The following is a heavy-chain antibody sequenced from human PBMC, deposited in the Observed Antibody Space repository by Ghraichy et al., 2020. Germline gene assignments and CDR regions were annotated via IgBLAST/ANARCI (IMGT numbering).Heavy chain of an antibody. Sequence: GESLNISCAASGFTFSSYWMSWVRQAPGKGLEWVANIKQDGSEKYYVDSVKGRFTISRDNAKNSLYLQMNSLRAEDTAVYYCARGYGSPPYWGQGTLVTVSS. CDR3: ARGYGSPPY. D-gene: IGHD3-10*01. CDR1: GFTFSSYW. V-gene: IGHV3-7*03. CDR2: IKQDGSEK. J-gene: IGHJ4*02.